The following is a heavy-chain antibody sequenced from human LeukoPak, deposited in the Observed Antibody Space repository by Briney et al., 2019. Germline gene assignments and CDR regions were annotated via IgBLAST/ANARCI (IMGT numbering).Heavy chain of an antibody. J-gene: IGHJ6*02. V-gene: IGHV3-23*01. CDR3: AKGSVTKGPYYYGMDV. D-gene: IGHD4-17*01. Sequence: GGSLRLSCAASGFTFSSYWMHWVRQAPGKGLEWVSAISGSGGSTYYADSVKGRFTISRDNSKNTLYLQMSSLRAEDTAVYYCAKGSVTKGPYYYGMDVWGQGTTVTVSS. CDR1: GFTFSSYW. CDR2: ISGSGGST.